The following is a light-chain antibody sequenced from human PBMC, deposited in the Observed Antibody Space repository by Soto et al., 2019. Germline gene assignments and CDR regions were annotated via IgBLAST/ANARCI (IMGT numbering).Light chain of an antibody. V-gene: IGKV3-20*01. CDR3: QQYGTSPPLT. CDR2: GAS. Sequence: EVVLTQSPGTLSLSPGDRATLSWRASQTVASNFLAWYQHKPGQSPRLLIYGASTRATDIPDRFSGSGSGPDFTLTISRLEPEDSAVYYCQQYGTSPPLTFGGGTKVEIK. CDR1: QTVASNF. J-gene: IGKJ4*01.